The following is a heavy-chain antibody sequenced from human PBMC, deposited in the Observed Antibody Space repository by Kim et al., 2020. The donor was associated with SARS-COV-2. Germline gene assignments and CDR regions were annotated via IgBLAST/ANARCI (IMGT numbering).Heavy chain of an antibody. Sequence: TNYAQKLQGRVTMTTDTSTSTAYMELRSLRSDDTAVYYCARAHYDPYFRYWGQGTLVTVSS. CDR2: T. D-gene: IGHD3-22*01. J-gene: IGHJ4*02. V-gene: IGHV1-18*01. CDR3: ARAHYDPYFRY.